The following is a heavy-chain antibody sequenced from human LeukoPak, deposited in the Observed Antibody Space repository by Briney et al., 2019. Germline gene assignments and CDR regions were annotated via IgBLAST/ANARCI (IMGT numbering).Heavy chain of an antibody. CDR3: ARESNYYDSSGYFRNLAFDY. Sequence: SETLSLTCTVSGGSMSRYYWSWIRQPPGKGLEWIGYIYYSGSKYNPSLKSRVTISVDTSKNQFSLGLSSVTAADTAVYYCARESNYYDSSGYFRNLAFDYWGQGTLVTVSS. CDR1: GGSMSRYY. D-gene: IGHD3-22*01. CDR2: IYYSGS. J-gene: IGHJ4*02. V-gene: IGHV4-59*01.